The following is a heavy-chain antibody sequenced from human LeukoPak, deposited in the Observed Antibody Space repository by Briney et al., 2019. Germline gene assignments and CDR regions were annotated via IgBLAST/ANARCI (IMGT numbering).Heavy chain of an antibody. J-gene: IGHJ4*02. D-gene: IGHD3-3*01. CDR3: ARGALTYDFWSGYSTQFDY. CDR2: INHSGST. CDR1: GGSFSGYY. Sequence: SETLSLTCAVYGGSFSGYYWSWIRQPPGKGLEWIGEINHSGSTNHNPSLKSRVTISVDTSKNQFSLKLSSVTAADTAVYYCARGALTYDFWSGYSTQFDYWGQGTLVTVSS. V-gene: IGHV4-34*01.